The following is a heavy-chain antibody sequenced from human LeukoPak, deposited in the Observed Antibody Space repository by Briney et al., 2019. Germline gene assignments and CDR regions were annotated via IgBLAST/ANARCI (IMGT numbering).Heavy chain of an antibody. J-gene: IGHJ6*04. CDR1: GFTFSSYG. Sequence: GGSLRLSCAASGFTFSSYGMHWVRQAPGKGLEWVAVIWYDGSNKYYADSVKGRFTISRDNSKNTLYLQMNSLRAEDTAVYYCARDPPIRVVPAKAGSSYYYGMDVWGKGTTVTVSS. D-gene: IGHD2-2*01. V-gene: IGHV3-33*01. CDR3: ARDPPIRVVPAKAGSSYYYGMDV. CDR2: IWYDGSNK.